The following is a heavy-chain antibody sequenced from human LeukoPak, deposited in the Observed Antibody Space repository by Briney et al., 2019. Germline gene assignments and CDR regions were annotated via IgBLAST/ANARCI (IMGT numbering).Heavy chain of an antibody. Sequence: GASVKVSCTASGYTFTSYYMHWVRQAPGQGLEWMGIINPSGGSTSYAQKFQGRVTMTRDTSTSTVYMELSSLRSEDTAVYYCARDYPNIALMVYAIGYYYGMDVWGQGTTVTVSS. CDR2: INPSGGST. CDR3: ARDYPNIALMVYAIGYYYGMDV. J-gene: IGHJ6*02. V-gene: IGHV1-46*01. D-gene: IGHD2-8*01. CDR1: GYTFTSYY.